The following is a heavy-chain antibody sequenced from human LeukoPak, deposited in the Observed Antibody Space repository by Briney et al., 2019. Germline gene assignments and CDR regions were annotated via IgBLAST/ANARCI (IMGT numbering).Heavy chain of an antibody. CDR1: GGSISSGDYY. V-gene: IGHV4-30-4*01. CDR3: ARRIAPYYDFWSGYNWFDP. CDR2: IYYSGST. D-gene: IGHD3-3*01. Sequence: SETLSLTCTVSGGSISSGDYYWSWIRQPPGKGLEWIGYIYYSGSTYYNPSLKSRVTISVDTSKNQLSLKLSSVTAADTAVYYCARRIAPYYDFWSGYNWFDPWGQGTLVTVSS. J-gene: IGHJ5*02.